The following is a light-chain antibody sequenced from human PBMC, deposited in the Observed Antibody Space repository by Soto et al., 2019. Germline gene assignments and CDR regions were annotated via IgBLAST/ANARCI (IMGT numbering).Light chain of an antibody. Sequence: EIVMTQSPATLSVSPGERATLSCRASQSVSSNLAWYQQKRGQAPTLLIYGASNRATGIPARFSGSGSGTEFSLTISSRQSEDFAIYSCHQYNYWPLTFGGGTNVEI. CDR3: HQYNYWPLT. J-gene: IGKJ4*01. V-gene: IGKV3-15*01. CDR1: QSVSSN. CDR2: GAS.